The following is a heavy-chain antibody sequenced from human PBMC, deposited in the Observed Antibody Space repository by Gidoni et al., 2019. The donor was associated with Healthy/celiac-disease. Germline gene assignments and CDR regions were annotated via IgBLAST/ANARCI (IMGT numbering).Heavy chain of an antibody. Sequence: LEWVGRIKSKTDGGTTDYAAPVKGGFTISRDDSKNTLYLQMNSLKTEDTAVYYCTTVSSWKNDAFDIWGQGTMVTVSS. J-gene: IGHJ3*02. CDR3: TTVSSWKNDAFDI. CDR2: IKSKTDGGTT. V-gene: IGHV3-15*01. D-gene: IGHD6-13*01.